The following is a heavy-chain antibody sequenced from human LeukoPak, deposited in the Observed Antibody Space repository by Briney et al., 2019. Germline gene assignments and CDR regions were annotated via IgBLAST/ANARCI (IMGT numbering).Heavy chain of an antibody. J-gene: IGHJ5*02. V-gene: IGHV4-61*02. CDR1: GGSISSGSYY. Sequence: PSETLSLTCTVSGGSISSGSYYWSWIRQPAGTGLEWIGRIYTSGSTNYNPSLKSRVTISVDTSKNQFSLKLSSVTAADTAVYYCAREGYSGSHRWFDPWGQGTLVTVSS. CDR2: IYTSGST. D-gene: IGHD1-26*01. CDR3: AREGYSGSHRWFDP.